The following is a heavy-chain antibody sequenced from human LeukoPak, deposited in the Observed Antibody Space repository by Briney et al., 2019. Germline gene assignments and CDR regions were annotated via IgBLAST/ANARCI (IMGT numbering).Heavy chain of an antibody. V-gene: IGHV3-7*01. D-gene: IGHD6-6*01. CDR3: ARDRGKFFSSSSAYYMDV. J-gene: IGHJ6*03. Sequence: RPGGSLRLSCAASGFTFSSYWMSWVRQAPGKGLEWVANIKQDGSEKYYVDSVKGRFTISRDNAKNSLYLQMNSLRAEDTAVYYCARDRGKFFSSSSAYYMDVWGKGTTVTVSS. CDR1: GFTFSSYW. CDR2: IKQDGSEK.